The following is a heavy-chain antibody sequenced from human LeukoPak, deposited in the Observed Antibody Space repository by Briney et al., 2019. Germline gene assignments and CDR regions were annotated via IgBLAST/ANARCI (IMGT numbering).Heavy chain of an antibody. CDR1: GFTFSTSA. CDR3: ARDNGGAYYRVVYYFDY. V-gene: IGHV3-30*04. CDR2: ISYDGSNK. Sequence: GGSLRLSCAASGFTFSTSAMHWVRQAPGKGLEWVAVISYDGSNKYYADSVKGRFTISRDNSKNTLYLQMNSLRAEDTAVYFCARDNGGAYYRVVYYFDYWGQGTPVTVSS. J-gene: IGHJ4*02. D-gene: IGHD3-22*01.